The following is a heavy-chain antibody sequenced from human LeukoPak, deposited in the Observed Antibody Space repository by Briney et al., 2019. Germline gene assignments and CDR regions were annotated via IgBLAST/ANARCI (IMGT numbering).Heavy chain of an antibody. CDR3: ARSGGAGYYTDFDY. CDR1: GGTFSSYA. CDR2: IIPIFGTA. J-gene: IGHJ4*02. Sequence: SVKVSCKASGGTFSSYAISWVRQAPGQGLEWMGSIIPIFGTANYAQKFQGRVTITTDESTSTAYMELSSLRSEDTAVYYCARSGGAGYYTDFDYWGQGTLVTVSS. V-gene: IGHV1-69*05. D-gene: IGHD3/OR15-3a*01.